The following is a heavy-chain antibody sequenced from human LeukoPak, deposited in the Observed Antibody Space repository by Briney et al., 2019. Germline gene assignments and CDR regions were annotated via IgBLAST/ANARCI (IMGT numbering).Heavy chain of an antibody. Sequence: SETLSLTCTVSGGSISSYYWSWIRQPPGKGLEWIGYIYYSGSTNYNPSLKSRVTISVDTSKNQFSLKLSSVTAADTAVYYCARAMGATFYDYWGQGTLVTVSS. D-gene: IGHD1-26*01. V-gene: IGHV4-59*01. CDR3: ARAMGATFYDY. CDR1: GGSISSYY. J-gene: IGHJ4*02. CDR2: IYYSGST.